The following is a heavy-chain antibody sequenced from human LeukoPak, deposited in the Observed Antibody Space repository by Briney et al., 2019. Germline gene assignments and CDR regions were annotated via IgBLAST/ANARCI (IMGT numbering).Heavy chain of an antibody. V-gene: IGHV3-30*18. J-gene: IGHJ6*02. CDR2: ISYDGSNK. CDR3: AKNGNYYYYGMDV. Sequence: GGSLRLSCAASGFTFNSYGMHWVRQAPGKGLEWVAVISYDGSNKYYADSVKGRFTISRDNSKNTLYLQMNSLRAEDTAVYYCAKNGNYYYYGMDVWGQGTTVTVSS. D-gene: IGHD2-8*01. CDR1: GFTFNSYG.